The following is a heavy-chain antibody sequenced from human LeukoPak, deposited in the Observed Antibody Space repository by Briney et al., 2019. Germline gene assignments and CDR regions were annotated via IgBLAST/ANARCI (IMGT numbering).Heavy chain of an antibody. J-gene: IGHJ6*03. Sequence: ASVKVSCKASGGTFTSYAIRWVRQAPGQGLEWMGWINAYNGNTNYAQKLQGRVTMTTDTSTSTAYMELRSLRSDDTAVYYCARGVEGWGVYYYYYYYMDVWGKGTTVTVSS. CDR1: GGTFTSYA. D-gene: IGHD3-10*01. CDR3: ARGVEGWGVYYYYYYYMDV. CDR2: INAYNGNT. V-gene: IGHV1-18*01.